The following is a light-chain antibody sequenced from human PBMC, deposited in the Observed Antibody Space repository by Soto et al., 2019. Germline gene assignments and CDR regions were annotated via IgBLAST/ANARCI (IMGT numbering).Light chain of an antibody. Sequence: DIQMTQSPSYVSASVGDRVTITCRASQGIKNWLAWYQQKPGKAPNLLIYAGSSLQSGVPSRFSGSGSGTDFTLTINSLQPEDFATYYCQQDASFPITFGQRTRLEIK. J-gene: IGKJ5*01. CDR3: QQDASFPIT. CDR2: AGS. V-gene: IGKV1-12*01. CDR1: QGIKNW.